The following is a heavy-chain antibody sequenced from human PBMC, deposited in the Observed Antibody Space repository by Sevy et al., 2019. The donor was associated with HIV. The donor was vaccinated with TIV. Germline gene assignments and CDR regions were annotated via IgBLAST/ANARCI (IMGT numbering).Heavy chain of an antibody. V-gene: IGHV3-33*01. D-gene: IGHD4-17*01. Sequence: GGSLRLSCAASGFTFSSYGMHWVRQGPGKGLEWVAVIWFDGSNTYYADSVKGRFTISRDIAKNTLHLQMNSLRAEDTAVYYCARDLELYGSGDYGPAVMPDYWGQGTLVTVSS. CDR3: ARDLELYGSGDYGPAVMPDY. CDR1: GFTFSSYG. CDR2: IWFDGSNT. J-gene: IGHJ4*02.